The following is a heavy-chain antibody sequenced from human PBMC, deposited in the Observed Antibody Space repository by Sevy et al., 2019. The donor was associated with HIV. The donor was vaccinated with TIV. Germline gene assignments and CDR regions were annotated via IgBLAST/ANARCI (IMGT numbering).Heavy chain of an antibody. CDR2: IYYNGHI. Sequence: TLSLTCTVSGGSITSLYWNWIRQPPGKGLEWIANIYYNGHINYNPSLKSRFTLSLDTSKNQFSLRLSSVTASDTAMYYCAGENAWGRCYSWGQGTLVTVSS. CDR3: AGENAWGRCYS. D-gene: IGHD1-26*01. CDR1: GGSITSLY. J-gene: IGHJ4*02. V-gene: IGHV4-59*08.